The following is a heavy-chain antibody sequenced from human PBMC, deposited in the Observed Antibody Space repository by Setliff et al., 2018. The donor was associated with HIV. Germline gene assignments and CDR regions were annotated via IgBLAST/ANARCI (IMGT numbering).Heavy chain of an antibody. CDR1: GGTFSSYV. Sequence: SVKVSCKASGGTFSSYVISWVRQAPGQGPEWMGGSIPMYGVTNYAQKSQGRVTITTDESTSTAYMELSSLRSEDTAVYYCALPYCSGGNCWSSASLPPAGWFDPWGQGTLVTVSS. J-gene: IGHJ5*02. CDR2: SIPMYGVT. D-gene: IGHD2-15*01. V-gene: IGHV1-69*05. CDR3: ALPYCSGGNCWSSASLPPAGWFDP.